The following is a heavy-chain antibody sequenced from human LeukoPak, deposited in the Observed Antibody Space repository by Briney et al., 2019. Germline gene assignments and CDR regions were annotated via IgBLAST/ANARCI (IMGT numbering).Heavy chain of an antibody. J-gene: IGHJ6*02. D-gene: IGHD6-13*01. CDR3: AGGIAAAGTGSYYYGMDV. Sequence: ASVKVSCKVSGYTLTELSMHWVRQATGQGLEWMGWMNPNSGNTGYAQKFQGRVTMTRNTSISTAYMELSSLRSEDTAVYYCAGGIAAAGTGSYYYGMDVWGQGTTVTVSS. CDR2: MNPNSGNT. V-gene: IGHV1-8*01. CDR1: GYTLTELS.